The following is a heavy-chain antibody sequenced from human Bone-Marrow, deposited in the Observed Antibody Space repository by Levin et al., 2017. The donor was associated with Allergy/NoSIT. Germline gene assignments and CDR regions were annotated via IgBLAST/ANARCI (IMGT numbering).Heavy chain of an antibody. Sequence: GGSLRLSCAASGFTFSKYEMDWVRQAPGKGLEWVSYISSSGSSSSYAESAKGRFTISRDNTKNSVYLEMNGLRVEDTAVYYCARGTYYDFWTHSYGMDVWGQGTTVTVSS. J-gene: IGHJ6*02. CDR2: ISSSGSSS. V-gene: IGHV3-48*03. CDR1: GFTFSKYE. D-gene: IGHD3/OR15-3a*01. CDR3: ARGTYYDFWTHSYGMDV.